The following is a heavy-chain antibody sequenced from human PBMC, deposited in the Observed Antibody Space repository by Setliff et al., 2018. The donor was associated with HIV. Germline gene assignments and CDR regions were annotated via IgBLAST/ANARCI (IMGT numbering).Heavy chain of an antibody. Sequence: SETLSLTCAVSGYSISSGYYWGWIRQPPGKGLEWIGSIYHSGSTYYNPSLKSRVTISVDTSKNQFFLKLSSVTAADTAVYYCASAEPPIYSSGWRGVGYFDYWGQGTRVTSPQ. CDR2: IYHSGST. D-gene: IGHD6-19*01. J-gene: IGHJ4*02. V-gene: IGHV4-38-2*01. CDR1: GYSISSGYY. CDR3: ASAEPPIYSSGWRGVGYFDY.